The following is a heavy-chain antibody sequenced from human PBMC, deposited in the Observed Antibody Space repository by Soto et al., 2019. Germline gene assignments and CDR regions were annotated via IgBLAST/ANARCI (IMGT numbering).Heavy chain of an antibody. CDR3: ATSPGYSSSGEAFDI. D-gene: IGHD6-6*01. Sequence: ASVKVSCKVSGYTLTELSMHWVRQAPGKGLEWMGGFDPEDGETIYAQKFQGRVTMTEDTSTDTAYMELSSLRSEDTAVYYCATSPGYSSSGEAFDIWGQGTMGTVSS. V-gene: IGHV1-24*01. J-gene: IGHJ3*02. CDR2: FDPEDGET. CDR1: GYTLTELS.